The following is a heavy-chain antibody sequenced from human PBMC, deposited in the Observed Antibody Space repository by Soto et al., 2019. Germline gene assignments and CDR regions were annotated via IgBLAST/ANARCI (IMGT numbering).Heavy chain of an antibody. Sequence: QVQLVESGGGLVKPGGSLRLSCAASGFSFSDYYMSWIRQAPGKGLEWVSYISSSASTIYYADSVKGRFTISRDNAKNSLYLQMNSLRAEDTAVYYCARDLGTMVRGVIIVPSTFDYWGQGTLVTVSS. J-gene: IGHJ4*02. CDR3: ARDLGTMVRGVIIVPSTFDY. V-gene: IGHV3-11*01. CDR1: GFSFSDYY. D-gene: IGHD3-10*01. CDR2: ISSSASTI.